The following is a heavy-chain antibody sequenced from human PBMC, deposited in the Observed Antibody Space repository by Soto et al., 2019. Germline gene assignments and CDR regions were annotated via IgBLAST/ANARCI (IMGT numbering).Heavy chain of an antibody. CDR3: ARGEVVAASSFNWFDP. J-gene: IGHJ5*02. Sequence: PGGSLRLSCAASGFTFSSYAMYWVRQAPGKGLDWVSIIFSAGSTYYADSVRGRFTISRDNAKNSLYLQMNSLRAEDTAVYYCARGEVVAASSFNWFDPWGQGTLVTVSS. CDR1: GFTFSSYA. CDR2: IFSAGST. V-gene: IGHV3-66*01. D-gene: IGHD2-15*01.